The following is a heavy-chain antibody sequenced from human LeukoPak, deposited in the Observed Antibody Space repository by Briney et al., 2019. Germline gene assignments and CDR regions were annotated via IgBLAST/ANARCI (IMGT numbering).Heavy chain of an antibody. D-gene: IGHD1-26*01. CDR3: ASRYSGSLHFDY. V-gene: IGHV4-31*03. J-gene: IGHJ4*02. CDR1: GGSISSGGYY. Sequence: SETLSLTCTDSGGSISSGGYYWSWIRQHPGKGLEWIGYIYYSGSTYYNPSLKSRVTISVDTSKNQFSLKLSSVTAADTAVYYCASRYSGSLHFDYWGQGTLVTASS. CDR2: IYYSGST.